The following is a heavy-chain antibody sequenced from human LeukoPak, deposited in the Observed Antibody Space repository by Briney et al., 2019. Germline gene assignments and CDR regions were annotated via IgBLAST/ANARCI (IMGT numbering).Heavy chain of an antibody. V-gene: IGHV1-69*06. J-gene: IGHJ4*02. Sequence: VKVSCKASGGTFSSYAISWVRQAPGQGLEWMGGIIPIFGTANYAQKFQGRVTITADKSTSTAYMELSSLRSEDTAVYYCARGPLTSLVVVISYYFDYWGQGTLVTVSS. CDR2: IIPIFGTA. CDR1: GGTFSSYA. CDR3: ARGPLTSLVVVISYYFDY. D-gene: IGHD3-22*01.